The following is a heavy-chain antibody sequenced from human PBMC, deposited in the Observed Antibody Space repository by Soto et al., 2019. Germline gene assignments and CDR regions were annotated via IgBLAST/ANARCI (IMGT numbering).Heavy chain of an antibody. J-gene: IGHJ4*02. D-gene: IGHD2-21*02. V-gene: IGHV1-46*02. CDR3: AREGVYNSRPLHY. CDR2: INPSGGST. CDR1: GYTFNTYY. Sequence: ASVKVSCKASGYTFNTYYMHWVRQAPGQGLEWMGIINPSGGSTSYAQKFQGRVTMTRDTSTSTVYMELSRLTSDDTALYYCAREGVYNSRPLHYWGQGTLVTVSS.